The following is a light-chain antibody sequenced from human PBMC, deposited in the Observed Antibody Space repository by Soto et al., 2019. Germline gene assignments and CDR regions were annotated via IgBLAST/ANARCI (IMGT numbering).Light chain of an antibody. Sequence: DIKMTQSPSTLSGSVGARVTITCRASQTISSWLAWYQQKPGKAPKLLIYKASSLESGVPSRFSGSGSGTEFTLTISSLQPDDFATYYCQQYNSYSTLGQGTKVDIK. CDR2: KAS. CDR1: QTISSW. J-gene: IGKJ1*01. CDR3: QQYNSYST. V-gene: IGKV1-5*03.